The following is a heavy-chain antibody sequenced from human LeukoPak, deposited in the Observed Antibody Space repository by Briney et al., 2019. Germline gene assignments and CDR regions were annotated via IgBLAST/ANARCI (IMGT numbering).Heavy chain of an antibody. D-gene: IGHD6-19*01. V-gene: IGHV3-9*01. CDR1: GFTFDDYA. J-gene: IGHJ4*02. Sequence: PGRSLRLSCTASGFTFDDYAMHWVRQAPGKGLEWVSGIVWNSGSIDYADSVKGRFTISRDNAKNSLYLQMNSLRTEDTALYYCAKDVGYSSTFTSEYWGQGTLVTVSS. CDR2: IVWNSGSI. CDR3: AKDVGYSSTFTSEY.